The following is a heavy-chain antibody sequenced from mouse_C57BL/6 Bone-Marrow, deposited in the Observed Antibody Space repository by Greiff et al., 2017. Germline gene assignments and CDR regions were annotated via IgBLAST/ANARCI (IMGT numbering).Heavy chain of an antibody. CDR3: ARHAFYSYGSLIDY. V-gene: IGHV5-9*01. CDR1: GFTFSSYT. Sequence: EVKVVESGGGLVKPGGSLKLSCAASGFTFSSYTMSWVRQTPEKRLEWVATISGGGGNTYYPDSVKGRINISRDNAKNTLYLQMSSLRSEDTALYYCARHAFYSYGSLIDYWGQGTTLTVSS. D-gene: IGHD1-1*01. J-gene: IGHJ2*01. CDR2: ISGGGGNT.